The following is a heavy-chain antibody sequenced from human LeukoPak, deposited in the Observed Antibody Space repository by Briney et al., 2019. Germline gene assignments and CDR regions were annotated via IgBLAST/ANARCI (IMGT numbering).Heavy chain of an antibody. D-gene: IGHD2-2*01. CDR1: GYTFTSYG. Sequence: ASVKVSCKASGYTFTSYGITWVRQAPGQGLEWMGWISAYNGNTNYAQKVQGRVTMTTDTSTTTAYMELRSLRSDDTAVYYCARGPIIDIAIIPAADEYYYMDVWGKGTTVTVSS. CDR2: ISAYNGNT. CDR3: ARGPIIDIAIIPAADEYYYMDV. J-gene: IGHJ6*03. V-gene: IGHV1-18*01.